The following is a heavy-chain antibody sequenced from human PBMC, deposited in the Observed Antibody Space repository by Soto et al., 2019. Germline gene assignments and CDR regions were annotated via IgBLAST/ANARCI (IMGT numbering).Heavy chain of an antibody. Sequence: TSETLSLTCAVYGGSFSGYYWNWLRQPPGEGLEWIGKIDQSGSTNYNPSLKSRVTMSVDTSRSQFSLKLTSVTAMDTAVYYCARGSYYYDSSGYYTGAFDIWGQGTMVTVSS. CDR3: ARGSYYYDSSGYYTGAFDI. J-gene: IGHJ3*02. CDR2: IDQSGST. D-gene: IGHD3-22*01. V-gene: IGHV4-34*01. CDR1: GGSFSGYY.